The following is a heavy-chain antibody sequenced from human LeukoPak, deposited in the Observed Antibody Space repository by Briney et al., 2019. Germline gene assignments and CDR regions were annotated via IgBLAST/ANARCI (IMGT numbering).Heavy chain of an antibody. Sequence: KPPETLSLTCTVSGGSISSYYWSWIRQPPGKGLEWIGYIYYSGSTNYNPSLKSRVTISVDTSKNQFSLKLSSVTAADTAVYYCARGGGYDSFDYWGQGTQVTVSS. CDR1: GGSISSYY. J-gene: IGHJ4*02. CDR2: IYYSGST. CDR3: ARGGGYDSFDY. V-gene: IGHV4-59*08. D-gene: IGHD5-12*01.